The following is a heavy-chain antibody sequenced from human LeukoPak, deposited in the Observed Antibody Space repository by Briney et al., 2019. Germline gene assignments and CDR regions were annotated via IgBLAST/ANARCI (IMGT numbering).Heavy chain of an antibody. J-gene: IGHJ4*02. CDR3: ARNVGVVVVPAATEVFDY. Sequence: NPSETLSLTCAVYGGSFSGYYWSWIRQPPGKGLEWIGEINHSGSTNYNPSLKSRVTISVDTSKNQFSLKLSSVTAADTAVYYCARNVGVVVVPAATEVFDYWGQGTLVTVSS. CDR2: INHSGST. V-gene: IGHV4-34*01. D-gene: IGHD2-2*01. CDR1: GGSFSGYY.